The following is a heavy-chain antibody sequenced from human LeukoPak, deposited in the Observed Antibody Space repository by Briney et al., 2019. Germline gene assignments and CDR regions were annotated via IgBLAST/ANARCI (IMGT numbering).Heavy chain of an antibody. V-gene: IGHV3-7*01. Sequence: GGSLRLSCEGPGFMFSSDWMSWVRQAPGKGLEWVANIKQDASEKYYADSVKGRFTISRDNAKNSLYLQMNSLSPEDTAVYYCARDRRYYDSRGRSYDWFDPWGQGTLVTVSS. CDR3: ARDRRYYDSRGRSYDWFDP. D-gene: IGHD3-22*01. J-gene: IGHJ5*02. CDR1: GFMFSSDW. CDR2: IKQDASEK.